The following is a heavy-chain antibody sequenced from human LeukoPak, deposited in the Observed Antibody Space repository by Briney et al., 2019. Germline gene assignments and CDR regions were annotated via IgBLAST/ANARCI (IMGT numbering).Heavy chain of an antibody. V-gene: IGHV4-39*01. CDR1: GGSISSSSYY. CDR3: ARRHYYDSSGYYYY. D-gene: IGHD3-22*01. CDR2: IYYSGST. Sequence: SETLSLTCTVSGGSISSSSYYWGGSANPPGRGLGGFGSIYYSGSTYYNPSLKSRVTISVDTSKNQFSLKLSSVTAADTAVYYCARRHYYDSSGYYYYRGQGTLVTVSS. J-gene: IGHJ4*02.